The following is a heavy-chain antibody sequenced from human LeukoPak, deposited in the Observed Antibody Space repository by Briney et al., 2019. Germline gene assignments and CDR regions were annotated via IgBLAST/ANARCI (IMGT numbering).Heavy chain of an antibody. CDR2: ISAYNGNT. CDR1: GYIFTSYG. CDR3: ARDLRYDFWSGYSHYGMDV. J-gene: IGHJ6*02. D-gene: IGHD3-3*01. Sequence: GASVKVSCKASGYIFTSYGISWVRQAPGQGLEWMGWISAYNGNTNYAQKLQGRVTMTTDTSTSTAYMELRSLRSDDTAVYYCARDLRYDFWSGYSHYGMDVWGQGTTVTVSS. V-gene: IGHV1-18*01.